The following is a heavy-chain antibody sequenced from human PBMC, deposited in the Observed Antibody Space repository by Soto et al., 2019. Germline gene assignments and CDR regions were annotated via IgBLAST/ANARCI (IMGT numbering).Heavy chain of an antibody. CDR2: VIPILGQA. V-gene: IGHV1-69*01. D-gene: IGHD1-26*01. J-gene: IGHJ4*02. Sequence: QVQLVQSGAEVKKPGSSVKVSCKASGGIFSSYAISWLRQAPGQGLEWMGAVIPILGQAYYAQNLQDRVTITADESTRTTYMELSSLRSADTAVYFCARVGGVGAPPGADYWGQGTLVTVSS. CDR3: ARVGGVGAPPGADY. CDR1: GGIFSSYA.